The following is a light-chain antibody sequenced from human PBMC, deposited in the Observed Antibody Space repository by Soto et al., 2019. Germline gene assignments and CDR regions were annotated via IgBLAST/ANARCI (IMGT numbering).Light chain of an antibody. Sequence: QSALTQPRSVSGSPGQSVTISCTGTSRDVGGYNYVSWYQQHPGKAPKLMIYDVSKRPSGVPDRFSGSKSGNTASLTISGLQAEDEADYYCCSYAGRCWVFGGGTKLTVL. V-gene: IGLV2-11*01. CDR2: DVS. CDR1: SRDVGGYNY. J-gene: IGLJ3*02. CDR3: CSYAGRCWV.